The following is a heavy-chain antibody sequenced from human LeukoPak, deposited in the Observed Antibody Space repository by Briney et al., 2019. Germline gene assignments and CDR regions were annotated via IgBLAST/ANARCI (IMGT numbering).Heavy chain of an antibody. CDR2: VRNDGFDT. J-gene: IGHJ4*02. CDR1: GFPFYSYW. D-gene: IGHD4-23*01. CDR3: ARDRGKDYFGD. Sequence: GGSLRLSCTASGFPFYSYWMTWVRQTPGKGLEWVAFVRNDGFDTYHSNSVKGRFSISRDDSKNTVYLQMNSLRAEDTALYYCARDRGKDYFGDWGQGTQVTVSS. V-gene: IGHV3-30*02.